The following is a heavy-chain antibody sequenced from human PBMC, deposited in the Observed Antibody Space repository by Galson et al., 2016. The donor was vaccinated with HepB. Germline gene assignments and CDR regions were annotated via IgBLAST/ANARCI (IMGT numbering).Heavy chain of an antibody. Sequence: CAISGDSVSSNSATWNCIRQSPSRGLEWLGRTYYRSKWYNDYAVPVKSRVTINPDTSTNQFSMQLNSITPEDTAVYYCARQYSSSSFYYGMDVRGQGTTVTVSS. V-gene: IGHV6-1*01. D-gene: IGHD6-6*01. J-gene: IGHJ6*02. CDR1: GDSVSSNSAT. CDR2: TYYRSKWYN. CDR3: ARQYSSSSFYYGMDV.